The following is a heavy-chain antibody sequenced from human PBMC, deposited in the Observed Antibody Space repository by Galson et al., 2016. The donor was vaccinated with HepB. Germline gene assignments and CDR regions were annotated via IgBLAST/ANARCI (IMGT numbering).Heavy chain of an antibody. CDR1: GFTFSEYY. CDR3: ARDIHCSGDSCYLPWAGGGLDV. J-gene: IGHJ6*02. Sequence: SLRLSCAASGFTFSEYYMSWIRQAPGKGLEWISYISSGGSSEYYTDSLKGRFTISRDNAKNSLYLQMNSLRAEDTAVYYCARDIHCSGDSCYLPWAGGGLDVWGQGTTVTVSS. CDR2: ISSGGSSE. D-gene: IGHD2-15*01. V-gene: IGHV3-11*01.